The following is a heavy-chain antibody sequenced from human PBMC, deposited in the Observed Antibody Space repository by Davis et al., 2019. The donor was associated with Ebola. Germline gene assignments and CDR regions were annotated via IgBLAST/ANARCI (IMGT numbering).Heavy chain of an antibody. CDR3: ARRVGARSGFDY. D-gene: IGHD1-26*01. CDR1: GYTFTSYY. V-gene: IGHV1-8*02. CDR2: INPNSGNT. J-gene: IGHJ4*02. Sequence: ASVKVSCKASGYTFTSYYMHWVRQAPGQGLEWMGWINPNSGNTGYAQKFQGRITMTRNISISTAYMELNSLTSEDTAVYYCARRVGARSGFDYWGQGTLATVSS.